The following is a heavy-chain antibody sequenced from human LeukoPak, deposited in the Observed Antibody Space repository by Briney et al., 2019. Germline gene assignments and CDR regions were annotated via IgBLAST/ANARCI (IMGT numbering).Heavy chain of an antibody. D-gene: IGHD2-21*02. CDR1: GFTFSSYS. V-gene: IGHV3-21*01. CDR3: ARDSYCGGDCYSSDYYYYGMDV. CDR2: ISSSSSYI. Sequence: GGALRLSCAASGFTFSSYSMNWVRQAPGKGLEWVSSISSSSSYIYYADSVKGRFTISRDNAKNSLYLQMSSLRAEDTAVYYCARDSYCGGDCYSSDYYYYGMDVWGQGTTVTVSS. J-gene: IGHJ6*02.